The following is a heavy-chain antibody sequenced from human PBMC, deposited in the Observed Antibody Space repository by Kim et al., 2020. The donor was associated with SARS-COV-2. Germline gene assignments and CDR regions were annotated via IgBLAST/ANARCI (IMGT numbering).Heavy chain of an antibody. CDR3: AREVGATTGSGGLFDY. CDR2: IWYDGSNK. V-gene: IGHV3-33*01. CDR1: GFTFSSYG. D-gene: IGHD1-26*01. Sequence: GGSLRLSCAASGFTFSSYGMHWVRQAPGKGLEWVAVIWYDGSNKYYADSVKGRFTISRDNSKNTLYLQMNSLRAEDTAVYYCAREVGATTGSGGLFDYWGQGTLVTVSS. J-gene: IGHJ4*02.